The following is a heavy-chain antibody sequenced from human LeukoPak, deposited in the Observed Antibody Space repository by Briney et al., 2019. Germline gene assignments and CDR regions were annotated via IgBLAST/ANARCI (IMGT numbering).Heavy chain of an antibody. D-gene: IGHD5-24*01. CDR1: GGTFSSYT. Sequence: SVKVSCKASGGTFSSYTISWVRQAPGQGLEWMGRIIPIFGTANYAQKFQGRITIITDESTITAYMELSSLRSEDTAVYYCAISRDGYIVFDYWGQGTLVTVSS. CDR2: IIPIFGTA. CDR3: AISRDGYIVFDY. J-gene: IGHJ4*02. V-gene: IGHV1-69*05.